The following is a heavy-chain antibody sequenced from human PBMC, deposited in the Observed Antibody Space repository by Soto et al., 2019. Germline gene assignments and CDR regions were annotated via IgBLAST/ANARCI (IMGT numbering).Heavy chain of an antibody. Sequence: PVGVLRLSCGASGFTFSSYAMRWVRQATGKGLQWVSAISGSGGSTYYADSVKGRFTISRDNSKNTLYLQMNSLRAEDTAVYYCAKDLELELPYNWFDPWGQGTLVTVSS. V-gene: IGHV3-23*01. D-gene: IGHD1-7*01. J-gene: IGHJ5*02. CDR2: ISGSGGST. CDR3: AKDLELELPYNWFDP. CDR1: GFTFSSYA.